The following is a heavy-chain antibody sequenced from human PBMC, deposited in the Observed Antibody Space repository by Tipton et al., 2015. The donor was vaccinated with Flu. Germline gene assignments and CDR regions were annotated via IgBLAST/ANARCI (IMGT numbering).Heavy chain of an antibody. J-gene: IGHJ4*02. CDR1: GFTFSHYW. Sequence: SLRLSCAASGFTFSHYWMSWVRQAPGKGLEWVANIKQDGSEIYYVESVKGRFTISRDNAKNTLYLQMNSLRAEDTAVYYCARDHSGYAQLDYWGQGTLVTVSS. V-gene: IGHV3-7*01. CDR3: ARDHSGYAQLDY. D-gene: IGHD5-12*01. CDR2: IKQDGSEI.